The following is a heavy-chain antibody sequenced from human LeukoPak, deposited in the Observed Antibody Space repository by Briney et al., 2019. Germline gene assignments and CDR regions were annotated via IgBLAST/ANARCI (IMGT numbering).Heavy chain of an antibody. CDR1: GGSISSHY. CDR2: IYYSGST. J-gene: IGHJ4*02. D-gene: IGHD3-22*01. V-gene: IGHV4-59*11. CDR3: ARGPDSSGFDY. Sequence: SETLSLTCTVSGGSISSHYWSWIRQPPGKGLEWIGYIYYSGSTNYNPSLKSRVTISVDTSKNQFSLKLSSVTAADTAVYYCARGPDSSGFDYWGQGTLVTVSS.